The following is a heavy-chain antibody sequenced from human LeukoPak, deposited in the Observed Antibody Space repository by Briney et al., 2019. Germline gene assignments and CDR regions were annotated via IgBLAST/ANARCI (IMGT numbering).Heavy chain of an antibody. CDR2: INHSGST. D-gene: IGHD4-23*01. CDR1: GGSLSGYY. CDR3: ASRTLGGNRTEF. J-gene: IGHJ4*02. V-gene: IGHV4-34*01. Sequence: SETLSLTCAVYGGSLSGYYWSWIRQPPGKGLEWVGEINHSGSTNSNPSLKSRVTISVVTSKNQFSLKLSSVSAADTALFYWASRTLGGNRTEFGGQRTLLPVSS.